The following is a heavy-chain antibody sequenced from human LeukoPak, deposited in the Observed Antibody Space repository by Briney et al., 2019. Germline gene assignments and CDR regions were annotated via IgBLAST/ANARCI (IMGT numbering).Heavy chain of an antibody. Sequence: PGGSLTLSCAASGFTFSSYAMSWVRQAPGKGLEWVSTIIGSSSYTYYADSVKGRFTISRDNSKNTLYLQMNSLRAEDTALYYCAKGLQRCDGDCYPRGYWGQGTLVTVSS. V-gene: IGHV3-23*01. J-gene: IGHJ4*02. CDR3: AKGLQRCDGDCYPRGY. D-gene: IGHD2-21*02. CDR2: IIGSSSYT. CDR1: GFTFSSYA.